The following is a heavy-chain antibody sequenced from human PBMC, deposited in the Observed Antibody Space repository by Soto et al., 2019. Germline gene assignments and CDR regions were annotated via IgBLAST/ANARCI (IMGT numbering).Heavy chain of an antibody. Sequence: LRLSCAASGFTFSSHGMHWVRQAPGKGLEWVAVIWYDGSEKYYADSVKGRFTISRDNSKNTLFLQMSSLRAEDTAVYYCARWGDPKRLDVWGQGTTVTVSS. CDR3: ARWGDPKRLDV. V-gene: IGHV3-33*01. CDR2: IWYDGSEK. D-gene: IGHD3-10*01. CDR1: GFTFSSHG. J-gene: IGHJ6*02.